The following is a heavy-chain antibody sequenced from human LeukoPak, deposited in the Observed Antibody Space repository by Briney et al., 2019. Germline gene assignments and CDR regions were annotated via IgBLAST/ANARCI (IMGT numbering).Heavy chain of an antibody. J-gene: IGHJ4*02. CDR1: GFTFSTYS. Sequence: AGGSLRLSCVASGFTFSTYSMNWVRQAPGKGLEWVSYISGTSNTIYYADSVKGRFTISRDNAKNSLYLQVDSLRAEDTAIYYCARDLGSYSSGWYMGFDYWGQGTLVTVSS. CDR3: ARDLGSYSSGWYMGFDY. D-gene: IGHD6-19*01. CDR2: ISGTSNTI. V-gene: IGHV3-48*01.